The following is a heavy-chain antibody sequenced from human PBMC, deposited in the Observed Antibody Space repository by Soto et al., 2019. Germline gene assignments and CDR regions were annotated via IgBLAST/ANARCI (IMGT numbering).Heavy chain of an antibody. D-gene: IGHD6-13*01. CDR2: ISDSGGRT. Sequence: GGSLRLSCAASGLTFSSHAMSWVRQAPGKGLEWVSAISDSGGRTYYADSVKGRFTISRDNSKSTLCLQMNSLKAEDTAVYYCAKDRKVWQYWGQGTLVTVSS. CDR3: AKDRKVWQY. V-gene: IGHV3-23*01. J-gene: IGHJ4*02. CDR1: GLTFSSHA.